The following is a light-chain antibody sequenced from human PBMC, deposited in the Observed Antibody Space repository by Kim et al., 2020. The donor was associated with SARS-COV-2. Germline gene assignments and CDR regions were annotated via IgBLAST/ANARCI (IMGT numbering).Light chain of an antibody. J-gene: IGLJ2*01. V-gene: IGLV1-44*01. CDR2: STN. CDR3: AAWDDSLNGPV. CDR1: SSNIGSNT. Sequence: GPRVTISRSGSSSNIGSNTVTWYQQLPGPAPKLLIYSTNQRPSGVPDRFSGSKSGTSASLAISGLQSEDEADYYCAAWDDSLNGPVFGGGTQLTVL.